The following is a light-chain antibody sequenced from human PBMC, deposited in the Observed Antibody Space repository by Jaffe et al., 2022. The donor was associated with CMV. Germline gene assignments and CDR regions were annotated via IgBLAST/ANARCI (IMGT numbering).Light chain of an antibody. CDR2: DDN. J-gene: IGLJ1*01. Sequence: YTVTQSPSVSAAPGGTARITCEGNNIGSKSAHWYQQKPGQAPVLVMYDDNDRPSGIPERFSGSNSGNTATLTIAWVEAGDEADYYCQVWDTSSDYAVFGSGTKVTVL. CDR1: NIGSKS. V-gene: IGLV3-21*04. CDR3: QVWDTSSDYAV.